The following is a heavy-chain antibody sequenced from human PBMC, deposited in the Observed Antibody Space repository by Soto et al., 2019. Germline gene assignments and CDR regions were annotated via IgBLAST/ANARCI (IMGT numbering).Heavy chain of an antibody. CDR1: GGTFSSYA. J-gene: IGHJ6*02. V-gene: IGHV1-69*13. D-gene: IGHD3-22*01. Sequence: SVKVSCKASGGTFSSYATSWVRQAPGQGLEWMGGIIPIFGTANYAQKFQGRVTITADESTSTAYMELSSLRSEDTAVYYCARVNYDSSGYYPYGMDVWGQGTTVTVSS. CDR3: ARVNYDSSGYYPYGMDV. CDR2: IIPIFGTA.